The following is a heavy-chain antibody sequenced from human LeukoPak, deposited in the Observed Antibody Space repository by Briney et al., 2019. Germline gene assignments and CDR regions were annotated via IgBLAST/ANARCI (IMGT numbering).Heavy chain of an antibody. CDR3: ARAPPYYYGSGSYSFDY. CDR2: IDYSGST. D-gene: IGHD3-10*01. V-gene: IGHV4-59*12. Sequence: PSETLSLTCIVSGGSISSYYWSWIRQPPGKGLEWIGYIDYSGSTNYNPSLKSRVTISVDTSKKQFSLKLSSVTAADTAVYYCARAPPYYYGSGSYSFDYWGQGTLVTVSS. CDR1: GGSISSYY. J-gene: IGHJ4*02.